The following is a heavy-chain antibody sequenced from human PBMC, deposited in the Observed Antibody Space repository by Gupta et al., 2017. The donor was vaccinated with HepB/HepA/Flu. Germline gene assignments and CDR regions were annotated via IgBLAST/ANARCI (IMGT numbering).Heavy chain of an antibody. Sequence: GQLVESGVGLVKPGGSLRLSCAASGFTFSQDWRSWISQAPGKGLEWVGRIRNKRDGGPTDYDEPVKGRFTISRDDSKDTLYLQMNSLXTXDTAVYXCDAFNSKDSFYIWGRGTRGTVFS. V-gene: IGHV3-15*01. D-gene: IGHD2/OR15-2a*01. CDR1: GFTFSQDW. J-gene: IGHJ3*02. CDR2: IRNKRDGGPT. CDR3: DAFNSKDSFYI.